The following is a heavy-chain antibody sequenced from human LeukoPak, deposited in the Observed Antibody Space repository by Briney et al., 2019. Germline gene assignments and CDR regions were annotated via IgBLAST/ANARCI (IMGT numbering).Heavy chain of an antibody. CDR1: GGSISSSSYY. CDR3: AKSNGYGLVDI. V-gene: IGHV4-39*07. CDR2: IYYSGRST. J-gene: IGHJ3*02. Sequence: SETLSLTCTVSGGSISSSSYYWGWIRQPPGKGLEWIGSIYYSGRSTYYSPSLKSRVTISLDTSRNQSSLKLNSVTAADTAVYYCAKSNGYGLVDIWGQGTMVTVSS. D-gene: IGHD3-10*01.